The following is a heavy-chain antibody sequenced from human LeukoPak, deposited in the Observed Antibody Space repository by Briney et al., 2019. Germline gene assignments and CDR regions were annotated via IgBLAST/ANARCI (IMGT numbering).Heavy chain of an antibody. CDR1: GGSISSSNW. D-gene: IGHD1-26*01. J-gene: IGHJ6*02. Sequence: SETLSLTCAVSGGSISSSNWWSWVRQPPGKGLEWIGEINHSGSTNYNPSLKSRVTISVDTSKNQFSLKLSSVTAADTAVYYCARAVVGAIIYYYYYGMDVWGQGTTVTVSS. CDR2: INHSGST. V-gene: IGHV4-4*02. CDR3: ARAVVGAIIYYYYYGMDV.